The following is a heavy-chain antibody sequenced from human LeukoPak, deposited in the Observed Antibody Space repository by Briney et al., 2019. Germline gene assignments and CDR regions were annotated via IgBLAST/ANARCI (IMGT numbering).Heavy chain of an antibody. CDR1: GYSFTSNY. D-gene: IGHD6-13*01. V-gene: IGHV1-46*01. CDR3: ARAYYSSSWYVVY. CDR2: INPSGGST. Sequence: ASVKVSCKASGYSFTSNYIHWARQAPGQGLEWMGIINPSGGSTSYAQKFQGRVTMTRDTSTSTVYMELSSLRSEDTAVYYCARAYYSSSWYVVYWGQGTLVTVSS. J-gene: IGHJ4*02.